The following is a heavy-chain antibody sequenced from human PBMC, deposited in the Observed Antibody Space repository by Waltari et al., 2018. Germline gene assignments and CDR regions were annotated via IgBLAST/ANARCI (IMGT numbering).Heavy chain of an antibody. J-gene: IGHJ5*02. V-gene: IGHV4-59*01. CDR1: GGSISGFY. D-gene: IGHD2-21*02. CDR2: IYYTGST. CDR3: ARGGGGDWEWFDP. Sequence: QVQLQESGPSLLKPSETLSLICTVSGGSISGFYWSWVRQPPGKGLDWIGYIYYTGSTNFNPSLKSRVTMSVDTSKNQFSLKLSSVTAADTAFYYCARGGGGDWEWFDPGAR.